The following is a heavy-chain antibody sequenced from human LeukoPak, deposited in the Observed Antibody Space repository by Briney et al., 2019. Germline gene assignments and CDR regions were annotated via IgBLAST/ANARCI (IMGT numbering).Heavy chain of an antibody. D-gene: IGHD6-25*01. Sequence: GGSLTLSCTGTGFSFNMFAINWVRQAPGQGLEWVSGASRGGSSTNYADSVKGRFTVSRDRSTNTVVLQMNSLRPEDTALYYCAKEQRIRHCSEGVCTEGYYFDYWGQGTLVTVSS. CDR2: ASRGGSST. CDR3: AKEQRIRHCSEGVCTEGYYFDY. J-gene: IGHJ4*02. CDR1: GFSFNMFA. V-gene: IGHV3-23*01.